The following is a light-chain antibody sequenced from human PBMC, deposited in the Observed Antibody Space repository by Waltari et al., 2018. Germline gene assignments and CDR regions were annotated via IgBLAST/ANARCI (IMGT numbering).Light chain of an antibody. CDR1: SSDVGVYNY. CDR3: CSYAGSSTLV. Sequence: QSDLTQPASVSGSPGQSITISCTGTSSDVGVYNYVSWYQQHPGKASKLMIYDVTKRPSGVSDRFSGSKSGNTASLTIAGLQAEDEADYYCCSYAGSSTLVFGGGTKLTVL. CDR2: DVT. V-gene: IGLV2-23*02. J-gene: IGLJ2*01.